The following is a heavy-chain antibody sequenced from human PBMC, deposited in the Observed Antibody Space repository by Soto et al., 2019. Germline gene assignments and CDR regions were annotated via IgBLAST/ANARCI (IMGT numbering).Heavy chain of an antibody. J-gene: IGHJ4*02. CDR3: AKGSANASPYYFDF. CDR1: GFTFRTYA. V-gene: IGHV3-23*01. Sequence: GGSLRLSCTGSGFTFRTYAMAWVRQAPGKGLEWVSAITGGGGSTYHADSVKGRFTISRDNSKNTLYLQMNSLRAEDTVVYYCAKGSANASPYYFDFWGQGTPVTVSS. CDR2: ITGGGGST.